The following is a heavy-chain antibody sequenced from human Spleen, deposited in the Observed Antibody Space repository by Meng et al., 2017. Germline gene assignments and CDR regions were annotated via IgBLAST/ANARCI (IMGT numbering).Heavy chain of an antibody. V-gene: IGHV3-11*01. Sequence: SLKISCAASGFTFSDYYMSWIRQAPGKGLEWVSYMSSSGSNIYHADSMKDRFTISRDNAKNSVFLQMNSLRAEDTAVYYCAKDTPWGAMMAYYYGMDVWGQGTTVTVSS. CDR1: GFTFSDYY. J-gene: IGHJ6*02. CDR3: AKDTPWGAMMAYYYGMDV. D-gene: IGHD3-16*01. CDR2: MSSSGSNI.